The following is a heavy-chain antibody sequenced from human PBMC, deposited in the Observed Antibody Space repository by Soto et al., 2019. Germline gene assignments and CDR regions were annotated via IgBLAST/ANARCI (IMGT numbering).Heavy chain of an antibody. CDR3: TRDVSNSVDY. CDR1: GFTFSTYW. J-gene: IGHJ4*02. V-gene: IGHV3-74*01. CDR2: IGSYGRST. Sequence: GGSLRLSCAASGFTFSTYWMHWVRQVPGKGLVWVSRIGSYGRSTNYADSLKDRFTISRDNAKNTLYLQMNSLRGEDTAVYYCTRDVSNSVDYWGQGTLVTVSS. D-gene: IGHD4-4*01.